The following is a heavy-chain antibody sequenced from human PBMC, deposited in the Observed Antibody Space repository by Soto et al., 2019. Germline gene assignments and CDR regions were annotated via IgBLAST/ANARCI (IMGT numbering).Heavy chain of an antibody. V-gene: IGHV3-48*01. CDR1: GFTFSDYA. J-gene: IGHJ5*02. D-gene: IGHD6-13*01. Sequence: GGSLRLSCAASGFTFSDYAMHWVRQAPGKGLEWVSVISSNSSNTHYADSVKGRFTISRDNAKNSLYLQMNSLRAEDTAVYYCARHPERIAQIGWFDPWGQGTLVTVSS. CDR2: ISSNSSNT. CDR3: ARHPERIAQIGWFDP.